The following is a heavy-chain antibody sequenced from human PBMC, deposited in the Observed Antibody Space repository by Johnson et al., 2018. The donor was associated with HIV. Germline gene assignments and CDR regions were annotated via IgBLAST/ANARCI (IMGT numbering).Heavy chain of an antibody. V-gene: IGHV3-30*02. D-gene: IGHD6-13*01. CDR2: IRYDGSNK. CDR1: GFTFSSYG. CDR3: AKDEAQTLASAGRYAFDF. J-gene: IGHJ3*01. Sequence: QVQLVESGGGVVQPGGSLRLSCAASGFTFSSYGMHWVRQAPGKGLEWVAFIRYDGSNKYYADSVKGRFTISRDNSKNTVYLQMNSLRPEETAVYYCAKDEAQTLASAGRYAFDFWGQGTAVTV.